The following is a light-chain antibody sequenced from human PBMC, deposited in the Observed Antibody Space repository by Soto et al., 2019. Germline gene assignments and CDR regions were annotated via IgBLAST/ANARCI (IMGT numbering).Light chain of an antibody. CDR1: SSDVGGYNY. CDR3: SSYTSSSTPVV. V-gene: IGLV2-14*01. CDR2: EVN. J-gene: IGLJ2*01. Sequence: QSALTQPPSASGSPGQSVAISCTGTSSDVGGYNYVSWYQQHPGKAPKLMIYEVNKRPSGVSNRFSGSKSGNTASLTISGLQAEDEADYYCSSYTSSSTPVVFGGGTKVTVL.